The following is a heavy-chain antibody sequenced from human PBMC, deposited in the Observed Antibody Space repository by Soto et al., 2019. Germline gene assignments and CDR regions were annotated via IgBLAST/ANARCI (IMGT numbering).Heavy chain of an antibody. J-gene: IGHJ6*02. V-gene: IGHV4-59*04. CDR1: NGSISPNY. CDR2: MYYGGTT. Sequence: SETLSLTCTVSNGSISPNYWSWIRQRPGKGLEWIGNMYYGGTTNYNPSLKSRVTISVDTCKNQFSLKLSSVTAADTAVYYCAADTVTLYYYYYGMDVWGQGTTVTVSS. D-gene: IGHD4-17*01. CDR3: AADTVTLYYYYYGMDV.